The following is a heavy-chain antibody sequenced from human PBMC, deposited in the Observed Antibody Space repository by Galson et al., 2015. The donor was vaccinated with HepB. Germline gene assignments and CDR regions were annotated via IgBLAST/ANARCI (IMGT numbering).Heavy chain of an antibody. D-gene: IGHD6-19*01. J-gene: IGHJ3*01. Sequence: ETLSLTCTVSGSSISSYYWSWIRQPPGKGLEWIGCFYDSGRYDSGSTNYNPSLKSRVTISLDTSKNQFSLRLNSVTAADTAVYFCARHIQWLQVDGFDLWGQGTMVTVSS. CDR3: ARHIQWLQVDGFDL. CDR1: GSSISSYY. V-gene: IGHV4-59*08. CDR2: FYDSGRYDSGST.